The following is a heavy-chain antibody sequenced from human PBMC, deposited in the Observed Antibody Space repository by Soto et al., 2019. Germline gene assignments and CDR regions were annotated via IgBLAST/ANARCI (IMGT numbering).Heavy chain of an antibody. CDR2: IYYSGST. D-gene: IGHD3-22*01. V-gene: IGHV4-59*01. CDR1: GGSISSYY. CDR3: ARDYDSSGNFDY. Sequence: PSETLSLTCTVSGGSISSYYWSWIRQPPGKGLEWIGYIYYSGSTNYNPSLKSRVTTSVDTSKNQFSLKLSSVTAADTAVYYCARDYDSSGNFDYWGQGTLVTVS. J-gene: IGHJ4*02.